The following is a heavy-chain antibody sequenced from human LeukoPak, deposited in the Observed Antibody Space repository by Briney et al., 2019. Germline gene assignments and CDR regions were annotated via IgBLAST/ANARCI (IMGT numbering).Heavy chain of an antibody. J-gene: IGHJ4*02. Sequence: SETLSLTCAVSGGSISSGGYSWSWIRQPPGTGLEWIGYIYHSGSTYYNPSLKSRVTISVDRSKNQFSLKLSSVTAADTAVYYCASLKAPAMVTDYWGQGTLVTVSS. CDR1: GGSISSGGYS. CDR3: ASLKAPAMVTDY. CDR2: IYHSGST. D-gene: IGHD5-18*01. V-gene: IGHV4-30-2*01.